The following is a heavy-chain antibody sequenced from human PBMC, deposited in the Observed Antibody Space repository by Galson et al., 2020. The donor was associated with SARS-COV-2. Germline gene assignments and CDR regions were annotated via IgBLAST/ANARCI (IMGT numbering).Heavy chain of an antibody. J-gene: IGHJ5*02. D-gene: IGHD3-22*01. CDR3: AKDVYSSSAGWFDP. CDR1: GFIFNNSG. Sequence: GGSLRLSCAASGFIFNNSGMHWVRQAPGKGLEWVAVIWSAGNNDYYADSVKGRFTISRDNSKNTLYLQMNNLRADDTAIYYCAKDVYSSSAGWFDPRGQGTLVTGSS. V-gene: IGHV3-33*06. CDR2: IWSAGNND.